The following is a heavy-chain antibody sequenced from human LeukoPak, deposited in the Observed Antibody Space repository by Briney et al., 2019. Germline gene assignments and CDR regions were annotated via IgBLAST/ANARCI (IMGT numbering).Heavy chain of an antibody. CDR3: ARGGYCSGGSCFVFAFDI. Sequence: GGSLRLSCAASGFTFSSYWMHWVRQAPGKGLVWVSRINSDGSSTSYADSVKGRLTISRDNAKNTLYLQMNSLRAEVTAVYYCARGGYCSGGSCFVFAFDIWGQGTMVTVSS. V-gene: IGHV3-74*01. CDR1: GFTFSSYW. J-gene: IGHJ3*02. D-gene: IGHD2-15*01. CDR2: INSDGSST.